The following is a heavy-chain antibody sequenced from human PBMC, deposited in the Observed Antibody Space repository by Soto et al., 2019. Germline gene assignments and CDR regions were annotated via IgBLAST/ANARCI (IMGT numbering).Heavy chain of an antibody. CDR3: ARDPIPTAMADY. J-gene: IGHJ4*02. Sequence: TGGSLRLSCAASGFTFSDYYMSWIRQAPGKGLEWVSYISSSSSYTNYADSVKGRFTISRDNAKNSLYLQMNSLRAEDTAVYYCARDPIPTAMADYWGQGTLVTVSS. V-gene: IGHV3-11*05. D-gene: IGHD5-18*01. CDR2: ISSSSSYT. CDR1: GFTFSDYY.